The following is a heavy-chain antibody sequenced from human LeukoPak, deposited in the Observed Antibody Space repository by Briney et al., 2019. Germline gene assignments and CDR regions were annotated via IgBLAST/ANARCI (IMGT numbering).Heavy chain of an antibody. CDR1: GYTFTSYG. V-gene: IGHV1-18*01. CDR2: ISAYNGNT. D-gene: IGHD3-22*01. J-gene: IGHJ4*02. CDR3: ARDNYYDSSGYYYVREFDY. Sequence: ASVKVSCKASGYTFTSYGISWVRQAPGQGLEWMGWISAYNGNTNYAQKLQGRVTMTTDTSTSTAYMELRSLRSDDTAVYYCARDNYYDSSGYYYVREFDYWGQGTLVTVPS.